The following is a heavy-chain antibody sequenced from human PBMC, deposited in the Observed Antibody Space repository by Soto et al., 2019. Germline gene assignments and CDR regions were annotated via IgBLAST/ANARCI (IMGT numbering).Heavy chain of an antibody. D-gene: IGHD4-17*01. CDR3: ARARDYGDYRYYYYGMDV. Sequence: EVQLVESGGGLVKPGGSLRLSCAASGFTFSSNSMNWVRQAPGKGLEWVSSIISSSSYINYADSVKGRFTISRDNAKNSLYLQMNSLRAEDTAVYYCARARDYGDYRYYYYGMDVWGQGTTVTVSS. CDR1: GFTFSSNS. J-gene: IGHJ6*02. V-gene: IGHV3-21*01. CDR2: IISSSSYI.